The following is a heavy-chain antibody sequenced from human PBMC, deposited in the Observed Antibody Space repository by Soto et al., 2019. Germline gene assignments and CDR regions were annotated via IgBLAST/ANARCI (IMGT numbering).Heavy chain of an antibody. CDR2: IWYDGSNK. CDR3: ARERSVFCGDPPDY. J-gene: IGHJ4*02. Sequence: QVQLVESGGGVVQPGRSLRLSCAASGFTFSSYGMHWVRQAPGKGLEWVAGIWYDGSNKYYADSVKCRFTIYRDNSKNTLYLQMNSLRGEDTAVYYCARERSVFCGDPPDYWGQGTLVTVSS. D-gene: IGHD4-17*01. CDR1: GFTFSSYG. V-gene: IGHV3-33*01.